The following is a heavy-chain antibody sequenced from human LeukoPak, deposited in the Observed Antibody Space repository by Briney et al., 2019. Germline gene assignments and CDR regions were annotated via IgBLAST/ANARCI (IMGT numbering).Heavy chain of an antibody. V-gene: IGHV2-70*11. CDR3: ARITAARLYAFDI. D-gene: IGHD6-6*01. Sequence: SGPAPVKPTQTLTLTCTFSGFSLSTSGMCVSWIRQPPGKALEWLARIDWDDDKYYSTSLKTRLTISKDTSKNQVVLTMTNMDPVDTATYYCARITAARLYAFDIWGQGTMVTVSS. J-gene: IGHJ3*02. CDR1: GFSLSTSGMC. CDR2: IDWDDDK.